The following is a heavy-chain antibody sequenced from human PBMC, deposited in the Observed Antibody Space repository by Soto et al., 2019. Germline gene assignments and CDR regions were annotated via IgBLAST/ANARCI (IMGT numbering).Heavy chain of an antibody. CDR2: ISYDGSNK. D-gene: IGHD6-19*01. J-gene: IGHJ4*02. CDR1: EFTFSSYA. V-gene: IGHV3-30-3*01. CDR3: ARSLHIAVAGTLDY. Sequence: PGGSLRLSCAASEFTFSSYAMHWVRQAPGKGLEWVAVISYDGSNKYYADSVKGRFTISRDNSKNTLYLQMNSLRAEDTAVYYCARSLHIAVAGTLDYWGQGTLVTVSS.